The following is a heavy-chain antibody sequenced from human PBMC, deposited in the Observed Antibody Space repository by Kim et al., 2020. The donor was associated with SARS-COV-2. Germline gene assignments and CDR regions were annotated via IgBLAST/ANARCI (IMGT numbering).Heavy chain of an antibody. Sequence: ASVKVSCKASGYTFSSHYMHWVRQAPGQGLEWMGIINPNGGSTSYAQRFQGRVTMTRDTSASTVYLEVSSLRSEDTAVYYCARANYYYGSVTYYKVGYRGMDVWGQGTTVTVSS. CDR3: ARANYYYGSVTYYKVGYRGMDV. V-gene: IGHV1-46*01. D-gene: IGHD3-10*01. J-gene: IGHJ6*02. CDR1: GYTFSSHY. CDR2: INPNGGST.